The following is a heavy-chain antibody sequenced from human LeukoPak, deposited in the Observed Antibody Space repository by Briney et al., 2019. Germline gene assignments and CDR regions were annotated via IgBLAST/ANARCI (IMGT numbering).Heavy chain of an antibody. Sequence: ASVKVSCKASGYTFTGYYTHWVRQAPGQGLEWMGWINPNSGNTGYAQKFQGRVTMTRNTSISTAYMELSNLRSEDTAVYYCAWGYYYDSSGYYSGEYFQHWGQGTLVTVSS. V-gene: IGHV1-8*02. D-gene: IGHD3-22*01. CDR2: INPNSGNT. CDR1: GYTFTGYY. J-gene: IGHJ1*01. CDR3: AWGYYYDSSGYYSGEYFQH.